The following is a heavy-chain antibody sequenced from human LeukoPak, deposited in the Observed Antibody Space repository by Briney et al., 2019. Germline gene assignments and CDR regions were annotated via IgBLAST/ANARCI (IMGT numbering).Heavy chain of an antibody. D-gene: IGHD3-10*01. J-gene: IGHJ6*02. V-gene: IGHV1-8*01. Sequence: ASVKVSCKASGYTFTIYDINWVRQATGQGLEWMGWMNPNSGNTGYAQKFQGRVTMTRNTSISTAYMELSSLRSEDTAVYYCARGLGVRGVIAYYYYYYGMDVWGQGTTVTVSS. CDR3: ARGLGVRGVIAYYYYYYGMDV. CDR1: GYTFTIYD. CDR2: MNPNSGNT.